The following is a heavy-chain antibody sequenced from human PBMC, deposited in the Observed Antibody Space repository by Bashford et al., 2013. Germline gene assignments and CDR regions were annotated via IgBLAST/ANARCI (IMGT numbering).Heavy chain of an antibody. CDR1: GFSLNSLEVS. CDR2: IYGNDDK. D-gene: IGHD3-22*01. CDR3: AHTSRGYYFPYFDS. V-gene: IGHV2-5*01. Sequence: SGPTLVKPTQTLTLTCTFSGFSLNSLEVSVGWIRQPPGKALEWLALIYGNDDKRYNQGLKRRLTVTKDTSKNQVVLTLSNVDPEDTGTYFCAHTSRGYYFPYFDSWGQGALVTVSS. J-gene: IGHJ4*02.